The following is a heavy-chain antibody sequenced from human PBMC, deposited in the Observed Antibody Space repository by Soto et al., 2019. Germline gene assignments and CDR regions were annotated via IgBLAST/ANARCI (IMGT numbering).Heavy chain of an antibody. Sequence: GGSLRLSCAASGFTFSSYVMNWVRQAPGKGLEWVSAISGSGGSTYYADSVKGRFTISRDNSRSTLYLQMNSLRAEDTAVYYCAKSPADCAGDCYNFFDYWGQGTLVTVSS. D-gene: IGHD2-21*02. J-gene: IGHJ4*02. CDR3: AKSPADCAGDCYNFFDY. V-gene: IGHV3-23*01. CDR2: ISGSGGST. CDR1: GFTFSSYV.